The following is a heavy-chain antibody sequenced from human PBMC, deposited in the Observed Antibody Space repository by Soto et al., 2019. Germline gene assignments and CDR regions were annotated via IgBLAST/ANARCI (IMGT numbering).Heavy chain of an antibody. D-gene: IGHD3-22*01. Sequence: QVQLQESGPGLVKPSQTLSLTCTVSGGSISSGGYYWSWIRQHPGKGREWIGYIYYSGSTYYNPSLKSRVTISVDTSKNQFSLKLSSVTAADTAVYYCARDDSSGYVRFDPWGQGTLVTVSS. V-gene: IGHV4-31*03. J-gene: IGHJ5*02. CDR3: ARDDSSGYVRFDP. CDR1: GGSISSGGYY. CDR2: IYYSGST.